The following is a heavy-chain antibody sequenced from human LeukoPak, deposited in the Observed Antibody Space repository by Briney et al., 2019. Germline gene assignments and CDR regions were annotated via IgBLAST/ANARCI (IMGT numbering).Heavy chain of an antibody. CDR3: ARYYYDSSGYPTGAFDI. CDR1: GFTFSSYS. J-gene: IGHJ3*02. D-gene: IGHD3-22*01. V-gene: IGHV3-21*01. Sequence: GESLRLSCAASGFTFSSYSMNWVRQAPGKGLEWVSSISSSSSYIYYADSVKGRFTISRDNAKNSLYLQMNSLRAEDTAVYYCARYYYDSSGYPTGAFDIWGQGTMVTVSS. CDR2: ISSSSSYI.